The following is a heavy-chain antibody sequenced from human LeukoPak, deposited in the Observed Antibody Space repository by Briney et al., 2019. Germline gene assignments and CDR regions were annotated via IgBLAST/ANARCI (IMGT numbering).Heavy chain of an antibody. Sequence: ASVKVSCKASGYTFTGYYMHWVRQAPGQGLEWMGWINPNSGGTNYAQKFQGWVTMTRDTSISTAYMELSRLRSGDTAVYYCARAPLSYCSGGSCWGAFDIWGQGTMVTVSS. CDR3: ARAPLSYCSGGSCWGAFDI. V-gene: IGHV1-2*04. CDR1: GYTFTGYY. J-gene: IGHJ3*02. CDR2: INPNSGGT. D-gene: IGHD2-15*01.